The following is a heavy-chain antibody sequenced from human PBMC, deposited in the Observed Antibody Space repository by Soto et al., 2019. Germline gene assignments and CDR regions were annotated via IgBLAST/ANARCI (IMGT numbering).Heavy chain of an antibody. Sequence: SVKVSCKASGGTFSSYAISWVRQAPGQGLEWMGGIIPIFGTADYAQKFQGRVAITADESTSTAYMELSSLRSEDTAVYYCARPANDYSNYYYYGMDVWGQGTTVTVSS. J-gene: IGHJ6*02. D-gene: IGHD4-4*01. V-gene: IGHV1-69*13. CDR1: GGTFSSYA. CDR3: ARPANDYSNYYYYGMDV. CDR2: IIPIFGTA.